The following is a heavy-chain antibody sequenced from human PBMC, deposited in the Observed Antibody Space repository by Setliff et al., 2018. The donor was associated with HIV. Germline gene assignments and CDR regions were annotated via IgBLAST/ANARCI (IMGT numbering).Heavy chain of an antibody. CDR3: ARGEGSNYFDY. CDR2: LTSGTATM. CDR1: GFTFSAYS. V-gene: IGHV3-48*01. Sequence: GGSLRLSCAASGFTFSAYSMHWVRQAPGKGLEWLSYLTSGTATMYYADSVKGRFTISRDNVKNSLYLQMNSLRAEDTAVYFCARGEGSNYFDYWGQGTLVTVSS. J-gene: IGHJ4*02.